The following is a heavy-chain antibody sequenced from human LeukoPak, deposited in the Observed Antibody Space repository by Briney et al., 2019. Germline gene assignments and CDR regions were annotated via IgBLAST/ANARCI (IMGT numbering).Heavy chain of an antibody. CDR3: ARDFYASGSHDY. CDR1: GFTFSSYS. J-gene: IGHJ4*02. CDR2: ISSSSSYI. Sequence: TGGSLRLSCAASGFTFSSYSMNWVRQAPGKGLEWVSSISSSSSYIYYADSVKGRFTISRDNAQSSLFLQLNSLRAEDTAVYYCARDFYASGSHDYWGQGTLVTVSS. V-gene: IGHV3-21*01. D-gene: IGHD3-10*01.